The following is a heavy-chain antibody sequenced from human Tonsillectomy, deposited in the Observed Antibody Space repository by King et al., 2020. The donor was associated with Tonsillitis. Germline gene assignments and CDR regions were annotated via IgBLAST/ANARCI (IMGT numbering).Heavy chain of an antibody. CDR3: AGRQVGPLISAAFEI. D-gene: IGHD1-26*01. V-gene: IGHV1-69*01. Sequence: VQLVESGAEVKKPGSSVKVSCKASGGTFSSYGISWVRQAPGQGLEWMGGSIPIFGSANYAQKFQGRVTITADESTTTAYMELSSLTSEDTAEYYCAGRQVGPLISAAFEIWGQGTMVTVSS. J-gene: IGHJ3*02. CDR2: SIPIFGSA. CDR1: GGTFSSYG.